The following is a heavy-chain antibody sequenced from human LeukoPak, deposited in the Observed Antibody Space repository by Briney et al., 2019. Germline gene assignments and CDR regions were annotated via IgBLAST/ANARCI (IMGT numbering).Heavy chain of an antibody. D-gene: IGHD3-10*01. Sequence: SETLSLTCTVSGGSISSSYWSWIRQPPGKGLEWIGYIYYSGSTNYNPSLKSRVTISVDTSKNQFSLKLSSVTAADTAVYYCARGGYYYGSGYYFDYWGQGTLVTVSS. J-gene: IGHJ4*02. CDR1: GGSISSSY. V-gene: IGHV4-59*01. CDR2: IYYSGST. CDR3: ARGGYYYGSGYYFDY.